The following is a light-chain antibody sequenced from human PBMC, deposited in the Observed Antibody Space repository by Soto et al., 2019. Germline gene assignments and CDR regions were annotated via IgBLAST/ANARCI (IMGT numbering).Light chain of an antibody. Sequence: QSVLTQPPSVSAAPGQKVTISCSGSSSNIGNNAVSWYQQVPRTAPKLLIYDNNNRASGIPDRFSGSKSGTSATLDITGLQTWDEADYYCGTWDSNLRGVFGGGTKVTVL. CDR3: GTWDSNLRGV. CDR1: SSNIGNNA. CDR2: DNN. J-gene: IGLJ2*01. V-gene: IGLV1-51*01.